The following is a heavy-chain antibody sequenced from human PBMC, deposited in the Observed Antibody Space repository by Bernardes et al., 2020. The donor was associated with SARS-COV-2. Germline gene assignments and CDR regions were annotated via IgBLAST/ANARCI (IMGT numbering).Heavy chain of an antibody. CDR1: GFTFSNYW. CDR2: ISTDGRST. J-gene: IGHJ4*02. V-gene: IGHV3-74*01. Sequence: GGSLRLCCAASGFTFSNYWMHWVRQVPGKGLVWLSRISTDGRSTNYADLVKGRFTISRDNAKNTLYLQMTSLRADDTAVYYCARGASGSTYGYGDYWGQGTLVTVSS. D-gene: IGHD5-18*01. CDR3: ARGASGSTYGYGDY.